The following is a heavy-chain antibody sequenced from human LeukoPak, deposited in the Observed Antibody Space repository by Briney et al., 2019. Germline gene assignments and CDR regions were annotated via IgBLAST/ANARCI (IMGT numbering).Heavy chain of an antibody. J-gene: IGHJ4*02. CDR2: IYYSGST. Sequence: SETLSLTSTVSGGSISSYYWNWIRQPPGKGLEWIGYIYYSGSTNYNPSLKSRVTISVDTSKNQFSLKLSSVTAADTAVYYCARGVVIAPQTFDYWGQGTLVTVSS. CDR3: ARGVVIAPQTFDY. V-gene: IGHV4-59*01. CDR1: GGSISSYY. D-gene: IGHD2-21*01.